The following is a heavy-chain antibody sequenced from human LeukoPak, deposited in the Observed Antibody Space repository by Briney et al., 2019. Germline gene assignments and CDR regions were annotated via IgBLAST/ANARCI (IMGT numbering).Heavy chain of an antibody. CDR3: ARDSDYDYVWGSYRYLDY. CDR2: INSDGSST. D-gene: IGHD3-16*02. Sequence: GGSLRLSCAASGFTFSSYWMHWVRQAPGKGLVWVSRINSDGSSTSYADSVKGRFTISRGNAKNSLYLQMNSLRAEDTAVYYCARDSDYDYVWGSYRYLDYWGQGTLVTVSS. V-gene: IGHV3-74*01. CDR1: GFTFSSYW. J-gene: IGHJ4*02.